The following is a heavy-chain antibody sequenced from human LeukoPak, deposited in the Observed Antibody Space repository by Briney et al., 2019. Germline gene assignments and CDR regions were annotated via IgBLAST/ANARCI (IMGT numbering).Heavy chain of an antibody. CDR1: GDSVSSNSVT. Sequence: PSQTLSLTCAISGDSVSSNSVTWNWIRQSPSRGLEWLGRTYQRSKWYNDYAVSVKSRITINPDISKNQFSLQLNSVTPEDTAVYYCARSPSPYSSGWYFDYWGQGTLVTVSS. D-gene: IGHD6-19*01. CDR2: TYQRSKWYN. V-gene: IGHV6-1*01. J-gene: IGHJ4*02. CDR3: ARSPSPYSSGWYFDY.